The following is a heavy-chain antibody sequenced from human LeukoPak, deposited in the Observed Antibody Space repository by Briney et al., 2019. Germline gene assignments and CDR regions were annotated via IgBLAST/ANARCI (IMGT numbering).Heavy chain of an antibody. J-gene: IGHJ2*01. D-gene: IGHD3-10*01. CDR1: GGSISSYF. Sequence: SETLSLTCTVSGGSISSYFWSWIRQSAGRGLEWIGRIDSSGNTNYNPSLKSRVTMSLDTSKNQFSLKLSSVTAADTAVYYCARGVVREDWYFDLWGRGTLVTVSS. CDR2: IDSSGNT. CDR3: ARGVVREDWYFDL. V-gene: IGHV4-4*07.